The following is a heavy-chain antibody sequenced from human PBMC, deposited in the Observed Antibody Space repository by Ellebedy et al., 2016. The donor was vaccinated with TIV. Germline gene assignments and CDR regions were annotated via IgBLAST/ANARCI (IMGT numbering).Heavy chain of an antibody. J-gene: IGHJ4*02. V-gene: IGHV4-31*03. CDR1: GGSISSGGHY. CDR3: ARGLFYYQSGGGYFDY. Sequence: SETLSLTXSVSGGSISSGGHYWSWIRQHPGKGLEWIGNIYYSGSTNYNTSLRSRVTMSVDTSKNQFYLKMSSVTAADTAVYYCARGLFYYQSGGGYFDYWGQGTLVTVSS. CDR2: IYYSGST. D-gene: IGHD3-10*01.